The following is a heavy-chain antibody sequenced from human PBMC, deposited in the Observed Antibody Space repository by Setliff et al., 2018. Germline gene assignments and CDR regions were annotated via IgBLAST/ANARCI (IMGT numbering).Heavy chain of an antibody. CDR2: VYPSVSV. D-gene: IGHD3-22*01. CDR1: GDSIIDKY. V-gene: IGHV4-59*01. CDR3: ARYRNYFDSSGQTQYYFDY. J-gene: IGHJ4*02. Sequence: PSETLSLTCSVSGDSIIDKYWSWLRQPPGKGLEWIGYVYPSVSVNYSPSFQGRVTISVDTSKNQFSLNLNSVTAADTAVYYCARYRNYFDSSGQTQYYFDYWGQGTLVTVSS.